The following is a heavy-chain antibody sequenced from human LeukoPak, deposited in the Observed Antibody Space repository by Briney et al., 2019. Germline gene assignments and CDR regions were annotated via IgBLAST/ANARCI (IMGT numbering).Heavy chain of an antibody. CDR1: GFTFSSYS. Sequence: GGSLRLSCAASGFTFSSYSMNWVRQAPGKGLEWVSYISSSSSTIYYADSVKGRFTISRDNAKNSLYLQMNSLRAEDTAVYYCARDRTTGTFDYWGQGTLVTVSS. CDR3: ARDRTTGTFDY. D-gene: IGHD4-17*01. J-gene: IGHJ4*02. CDR2: ISSSSSTI. V-gene: IGHV3-48*04.